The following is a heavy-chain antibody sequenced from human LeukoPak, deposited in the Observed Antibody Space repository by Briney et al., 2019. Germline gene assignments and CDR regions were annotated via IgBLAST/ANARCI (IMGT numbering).Heavy chain of an antibody. Sequence: SETLSLTCTVSGGSISSYYWSWIRQPPGKGLEWVGYIYYCGSTNYNPSLKSRVTISVDTSKNQFSLKLSSVTAADTAVYYCARGLYYSDSSGYYPSFDYWGQGTLVTVSS. CDR1: GGSISSYY. CDR3: ARGLYYSDSSGYYPSFDY. J-gene: IGHJ4*02. V-gene: IGHV4-59*01. CDR2: IYYCGST. D-gene: IGHD3-22*01.